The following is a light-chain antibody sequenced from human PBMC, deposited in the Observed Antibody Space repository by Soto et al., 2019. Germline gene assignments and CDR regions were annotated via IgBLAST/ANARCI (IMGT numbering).Light chain of an antibody. V-gene: IGKV3-15*01. CDR2: GAS. CDR1: QSVSSN. Sequence: EIVMTQSPATLSVSPGERATLSCRASQSVSSNLAWYQQKPGQAPRLLIYGASTRATGIPARFSGSGSGTEFTLTISRLDPEDFAVYYCQQYGSSPSFGQGTKVDI. CDR3: QQYGSSPS. J-gene: IGKJ1*01.